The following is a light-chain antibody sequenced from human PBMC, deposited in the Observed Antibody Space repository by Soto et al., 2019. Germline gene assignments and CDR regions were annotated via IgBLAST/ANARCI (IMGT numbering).Light chain of an antibody. Sequence: QSALTQPASVSGSPGQSITISCTGTSSDVGGYNFVSWYQQHPGKAPKLMIYDVNNRPSGVSNRFSGSKSGNTASLTVSGLQAEDEADYYCTSYTYNSTQVFGTGTKLTVL. CDR1: SSDVGGYNF. V-gene: IGLV2-14*01. CDR3: TSYTYNSTQV. CDR2: DVN. J-gene: IGLJ1*01.